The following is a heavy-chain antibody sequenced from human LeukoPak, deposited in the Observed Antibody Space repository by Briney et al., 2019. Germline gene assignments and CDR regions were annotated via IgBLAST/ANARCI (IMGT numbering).Heavy chain of an antibody. CDR2: ISSSSSTI. J-gene: IGHJ6*02. Sequence: GGSLRLSCAASGFTFSSYSMNWVRQAPGKGLEWVSYISSSSSTIYYADSVKGRFTVSRDNAKNSLYLQMSSLRAEDTAVHYCARDETVTTLVSYYYYGMDVWGQGTTVTVSS. CDR3: ARDETVTTLVSYYYYGMDV. CDR1: GFTFSSYS. D-gene: IGHD4-23*01. V-gene: IGHV3-48*04.